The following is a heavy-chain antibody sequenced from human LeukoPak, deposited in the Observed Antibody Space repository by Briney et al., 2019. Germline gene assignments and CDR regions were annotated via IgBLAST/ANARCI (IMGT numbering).Heavy chain of an antibody. V-gene: IGHV4-59*12. CDR3: ARDLMLSRRFDP. J-gene: IGHJ5*02. CDR1: GGSISSYY. CDR2: IYYSGST. Sequence: SKTLSLTCTVSGGSISSYYWSWIRQPPGKGLEWIGYIYYSGSTYYNPSLKSRVTISVDTSKNQFSLKLSSVTAADTAVYYCARDLMLSRRFDPWGQGTLVTVSS. D-gene: IGHD2-8*01.